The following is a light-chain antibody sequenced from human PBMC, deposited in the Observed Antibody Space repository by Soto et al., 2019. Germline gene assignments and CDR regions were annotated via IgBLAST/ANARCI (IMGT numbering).Light chain of an antibody. Sequence: EIVMTQSPVTLSVSPGERATLSCRASQSVSSKLAWYQQKPGQAPRLLIYGASTRATGIPARFSGSGSGTEFTLSISSPQSEDFAVYYGQQYNNWPQTFGQGTKLEIK. J-gene: IGKJ2*01. V-gene: IGKV3-15*01. CDR3: QQYNNWPQT. CDR1: QSVSSK. CDR2: GAS.